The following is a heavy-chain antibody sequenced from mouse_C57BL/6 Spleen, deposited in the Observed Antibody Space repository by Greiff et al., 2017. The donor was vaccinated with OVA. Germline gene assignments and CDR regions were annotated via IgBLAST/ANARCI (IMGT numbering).Heavy chain of an antibody. J-gene: IGHJ2*01. V-gene: IGHV1-50*01. Sequence: VQLQQPGAELVKPGASVKLSCKASGYTFTSYWMQWVKQRPGQGLEWIGEIDPSDSYTNYNQKFKGKATLTVDTSSSTAYMQLSSLTSEYSAVYYCARNYGSFYYFDYWGQGTTLTVSS. CDR2: IDPSDSYT. D-gene: IGHD1-1*01. CDR3: ARNYGSFYYFDY. CDR1: GYTFTSYW.